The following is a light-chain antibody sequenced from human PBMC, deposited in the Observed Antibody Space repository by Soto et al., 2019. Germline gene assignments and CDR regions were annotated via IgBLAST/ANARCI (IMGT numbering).Light chain of an antibody. J-gene: IGKJ5*01. Sequence: EIVMTQSPATLSVSPGERVTLSCRASQSVSSNLAWYQQKPGQAPRLLISGASTRATGVPARFSGSGSGTEFTLTISSMHSEDFAVYYCQHYKNRLRIFGQGTRLEIK. CDR1: QSVSSN. V-gene: IGKV3-15*01. CDR3: QHYKNRLRI. CDR2: GAS.